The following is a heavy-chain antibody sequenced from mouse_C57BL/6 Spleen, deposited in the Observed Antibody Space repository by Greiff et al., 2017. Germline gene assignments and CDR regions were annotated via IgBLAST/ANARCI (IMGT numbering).Heavy chain of an antibody. CDR2: IYPGSGNT. Sequence: VQLQQSGAELVKPGASVKMSCKASGYTFTSYWITWVKQRPGQGLEWIGDIYPGSGNTNYNEKFKSKATLTVDTSSSTAYMQLSSLTSEDSAVYYCARAELGALDYWGQGTTVTVSS. J-gene: IGHJ2*01. CDR3: ARAELGALDY. V-gene: IGHV1-55*01. D-gene: IGHD4-1*01. CDR1: GYTFTSYW.